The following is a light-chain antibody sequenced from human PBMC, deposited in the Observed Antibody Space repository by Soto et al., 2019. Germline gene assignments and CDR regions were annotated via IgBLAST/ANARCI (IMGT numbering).Light chain of an antibody. CDR2: DVS. V-gene: IGLV2-14*01. J-gene: IGLJ1*01. CDR1: SNDVGGYNI. Sequence: QSALTQPASVSGSPGQSITLSCTGTSNDVGGYNIVSWYQQRPGKAPKLMIYDVSYRPSGVSNRFSGSKSGNTASLTISGLQAEDEGDYYCTSLTTSGTHVFGPGTKLTVL. CDR3: TSLTTSGTHV.